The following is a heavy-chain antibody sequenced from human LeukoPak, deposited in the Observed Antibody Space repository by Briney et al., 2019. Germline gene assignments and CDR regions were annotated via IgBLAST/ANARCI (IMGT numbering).Heavy chain of an antibody. Sequence: GRSLRLSCAVSGFTFSYYAMHWVRQAPGKGLEWVAVISYDGSNKYYTDSMKGRFTISRDNSKNTLYLQMNSLRTEDTAVYYCAKVFYDYVWGSSIAPDAFDTWGQGTMVTVSS. CDR3: AKVFYDYVWGSSIAPDAFDT. D-gene: IGHD3-16*01. CDR2: ISYDGSNK. CDR1: GFTFSYYA. V-gene: IGHV3-30*18. J-gene: IGHJ3*02.